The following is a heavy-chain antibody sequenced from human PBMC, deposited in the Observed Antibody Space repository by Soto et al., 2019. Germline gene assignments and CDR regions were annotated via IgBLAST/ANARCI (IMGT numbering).Heavy chain of an antibody. CDR2: IYYSGST. CDR3: ARERPSGSRLVR. Sequence: QVQLQESGPGLVKPSQTLSLTCTVSGGSISSGDYYWSWIPQPPGKGLEWIGYIYYSGSTYYNPSRKSRVTISVDRTKNQFSLKLTAVTAADTAVYYCARERPSGSRLVRWGQVALITVAS. J-gene: IGHJ5*02. V-gene: IGHV4-30-4*01. CDR1: GGSISSGDYY. D-gene: IGHD6-13*01.